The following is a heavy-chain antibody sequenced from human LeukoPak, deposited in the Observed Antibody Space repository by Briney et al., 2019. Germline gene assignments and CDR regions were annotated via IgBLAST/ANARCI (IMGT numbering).Heavy chain of an antibody. CDR2: IIPILGIA. D-gene: IGHD3-22*01. J-gene: IGHJ4*02. CDR1: GGTFSSYA. V-gene: IGHV1-69*04. CDR3: AMPSVNYYDSSGPFDY. Sequence: SVKVSCKASGGTFSSYAISWVRQAPGQGLEWMGRIIPILGIANYAQKFQGRVTITADKSTSTAYMELSSLRSEDTAVYYCAMPSVNYYDSSGPFDYWGQGTLVTVSS.